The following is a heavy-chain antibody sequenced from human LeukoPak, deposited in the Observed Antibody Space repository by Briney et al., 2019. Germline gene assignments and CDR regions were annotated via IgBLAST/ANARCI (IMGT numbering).Heavy chain of an antibody. D-gene: IGHD3-10*01. J-gene: IGHJ4*02. CDR2: INPNSGGT. V-gene: IGHV1-2*02. CDR3: ATQMAMVRGVTSDY. CDR1: GYTFTGYY. Sequence: GASVKVSCKASGYTFTGYYMHWVRQAPGQGLEWMGWINPNSGGTNYAQKFQGRVTMTRDTSISTAYMELSRLRSEDTAVYYCATQMAMVRGVTSDYWGQGTLVTVSS.